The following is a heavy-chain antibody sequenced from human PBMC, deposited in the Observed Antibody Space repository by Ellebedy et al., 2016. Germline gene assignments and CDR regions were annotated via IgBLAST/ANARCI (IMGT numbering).Heavy chain of an antibody. CDR3: ARVENYCSGGSCYDWFNP. V-gene: IGHV4-4*07. D-gene: IGHD2-15*01. CDR2: IYTSGST. Sequence: SETLSLXCTVSGGSISSYYWSWIRQPAGKGLEWIGRIYTSGSTNYNPSLKSRVTMSVDTSKNQFSLKLSSVTAADTAVYYCARVENYCSGGSCYDWFNPWGQGTLVTVSS. CDR1: GGSISSYY. J-gene: IGHJ5*02.